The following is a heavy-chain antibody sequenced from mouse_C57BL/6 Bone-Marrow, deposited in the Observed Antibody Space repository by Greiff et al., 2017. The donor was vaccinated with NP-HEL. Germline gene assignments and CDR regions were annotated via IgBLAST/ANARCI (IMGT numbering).Heavy chain of an antibody. CDR3: ARSVLLRYFDY. Sequence: QVHVKQPGAELVKPGASVKLSCKASGYTFTSYWMQWVKQRPGQGLEWIGEIDPSDSYTNYNQKFKGKATLTVSTSSSTAYMQLISLTSEDSAVYYCARSVLLRYFDYWGQGTTLTVSS. CDR1: GYTFTSYW. J-gene: IGHJ2*01. V-gene: IGHV1-50*01. CDR2: IDPSDSYT. D-gene: IGHD1-1*01.